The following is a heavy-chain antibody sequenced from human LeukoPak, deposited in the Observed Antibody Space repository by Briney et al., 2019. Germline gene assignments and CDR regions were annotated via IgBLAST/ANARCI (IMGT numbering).Heavy chain of an antibody. CDR1: GCTFSSYA. D-gene: IGHD5-18*01. CDR2: IIPIFGTA. V-gene: IGHV1-69*05. J-gene: IGHJ4*02. CDR3: ASRNSYGGEDY. Sequence: SVKVSCKASGCTFSSYAISWVRQAPGQGLEWMGRIIPIFGTANYAQKFQGRVTITTDESTSTAYMELSSLRSEDTAVYYCASRNSYGGEDYWGQGTLVTVSS.